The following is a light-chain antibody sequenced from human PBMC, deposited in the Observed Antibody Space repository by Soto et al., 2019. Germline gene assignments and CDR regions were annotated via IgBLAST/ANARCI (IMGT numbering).Light chain of an antibody. J-gene: IGKJ2*01. CDR3: QHYFNWPYT. CDR2: GAS. Sequence: EIEMTHSLATLSMSPGERATLSCRASQSVTSNLAWYQQKPGRALRLLIYGASTRATGIPARFSGSGSGTEFTLTNSNLQSEDFALYYCQHYFNWPYTFGQGTKVDIK. V-gene: IGKV3-15*01. CDR1: QSVTSN.